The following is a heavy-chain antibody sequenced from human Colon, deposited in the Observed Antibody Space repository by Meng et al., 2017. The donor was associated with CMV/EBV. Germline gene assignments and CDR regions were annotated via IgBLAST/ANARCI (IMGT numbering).Heavy chain of an antibody. J-gene: IGHJ4*02. Sequence: KASDGTFNNSGLGWVRQAPGQGLEWMGGVIPVLAITNYVQKFQDRVTLIADKSTSTVYMELSGLRSGDTAVYYCATFDSTGHYFFDHWGPGTLVTVSS. D-gene: IGHD2/OR15-2a*01. CDR3: ATFDSTGHYFFDH. V-gene: IGHV1-69*10. CDR2: VIPVLAIT. CDR1: DGTFNNSG.